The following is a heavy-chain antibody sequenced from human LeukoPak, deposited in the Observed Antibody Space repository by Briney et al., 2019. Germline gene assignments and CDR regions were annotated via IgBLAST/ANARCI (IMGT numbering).Heavy chain of an antibody. V-gene: IGHV4-34*01. Sequence: PSETLSLTCAVYGGSFSGYYWSWIRQPPGKGLEWIGEINHGGSTNYNPSLKSRVTISVDTSKNQFSLKLSSVTAADTAVYYCASSGWYEGGIDWGQGTLVTVSS. J-gene: IGHJ4*02. D-gene: IGHD6-19*01. CDR3: ASSGWYEGGID. CDR2: INHGGST. CDR1: GGSFSGYY.